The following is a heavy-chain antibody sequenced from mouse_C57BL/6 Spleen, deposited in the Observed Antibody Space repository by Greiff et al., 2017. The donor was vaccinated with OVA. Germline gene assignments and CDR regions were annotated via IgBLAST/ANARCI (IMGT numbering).Heavy chain of an antibody. CDR2: IWRGGST. CDR3: AKKGYSNYVYAMDY. J-gene: IGHJ4*01. Sequence: QVQLKESGPGLVQPSQSLSITCTVSGFSLTSYGVHWVRQSPGKGLEWLGVIWRGGSTDYNAAFMSRLSITKDNSKSQVFFKMNSLQADDTAIYYCAKKGYSNYVYAMDYWGQGTSVTVSS. V-gene: IGHV2-5*01. D-gene: IGHD2-5*01. CDR1: GFSLTSYG.